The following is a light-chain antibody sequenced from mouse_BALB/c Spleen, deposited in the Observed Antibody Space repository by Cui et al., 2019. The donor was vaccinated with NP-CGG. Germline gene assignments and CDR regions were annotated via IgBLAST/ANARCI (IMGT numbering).Light chain of an antibody. J-gene: IGLJ1*01. CDR2: GTN. V-gene: IGLV1*01. Sequence: QAVVPQESALTTSSDETVTLTCRSSTGTVTTSNYANWVQEKPDHLFTGLIGGTNNRAPGVPARFSGSLIGDKAALTITGAQTEDEAIYFCALWYSNHWVFGGGTKLTVL. CDR1: TGTVTTSNY. CDR3: ALWYSNHWV.